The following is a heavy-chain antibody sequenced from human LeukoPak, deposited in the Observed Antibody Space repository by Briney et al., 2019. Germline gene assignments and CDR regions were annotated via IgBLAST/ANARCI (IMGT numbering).Heavy chain of an antibody. J-gene: IGHJ4*02. V-gene: IGHV4-61*01. D-gene: IGHD3-22*01. CDR2: IYYSGST. Sequence: PSETLSLTCTVSGGSVSSGSYYWSWIRQPPGKGLEWIGYIYYSGSTNYNPSLKSRVTISVDTSKNQFSLKLSSVTAADTAVYYCARGSPVYYYDSSGWGLWGQGTLVTVSS. CDR3: ARGSPVYYYDSSGWGL. CDR1: GGSVSSGSYY.